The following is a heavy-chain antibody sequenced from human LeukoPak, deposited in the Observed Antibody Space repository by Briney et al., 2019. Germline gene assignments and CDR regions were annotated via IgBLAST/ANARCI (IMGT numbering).Heavy chain of an antibody. V-gene: IGHV3-23*01. D-gene: IGHD3-3*01. J-gene: IGHJ3*02. CDR2: ISGIGGRT. Sequence: GGSLRLSCAASGFTFSSYAMSWVRQAPGKGLEGVSAISGIGGRTDYACSVKGRFTISRHNSKHTLSLQRNRLRATDTPGYSFSKMYPWNGYYFVGVNAFDIWGQGTMVTVSS. CDR1: GFTFSSYA. CDR3: SKMYPWNGYYFVGVNAFDI.